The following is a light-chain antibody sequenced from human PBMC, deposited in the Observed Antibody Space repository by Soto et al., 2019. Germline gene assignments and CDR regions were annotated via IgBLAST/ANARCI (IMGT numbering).Light chain of an antibody. CDR3: ISYTSDDVRYV. CDR1: NSDVGIYDF. Sequence: QSVLTQPASVSGTPGQSITISCTGSNSDVGIYDFVSWYQHHPGRAPKLIVSEVSHRPSGVSNRFSGSKSGNTASLTISGLQSEEEADYYCISYTSDDVRYVFGTGTKV. J-gene: IGLJ1*01. V-gene: IGLV2-14*01. CDR2: EVS.